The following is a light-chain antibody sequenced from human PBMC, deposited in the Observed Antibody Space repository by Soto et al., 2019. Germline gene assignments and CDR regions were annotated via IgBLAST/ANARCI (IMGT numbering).Light chain of an antibody. CDR2: AAS. J-gene: IGKJ2*01. CDR3: QHSYSPPS. CDR1: QSISTY. V-gene: IGKV1-39*01. Sequence: DIQLTQSPSSLSASVGDGVTVTCRASQSISTYLNWYQHKPGKAPKLLIYAASSLQSGVPSRFSGSGSGTDFTLTISSLQPEDFATYYCQHSYSPPSFGQGTNLQIK.